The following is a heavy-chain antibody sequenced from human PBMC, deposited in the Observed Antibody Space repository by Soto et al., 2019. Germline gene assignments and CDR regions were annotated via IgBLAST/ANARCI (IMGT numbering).Heavy chain of an antibody. V-gene: IGHV3-30-3*01. D-gene: IGHD6-6*01. CDR3: ARARDSSSPYNWFDP. J-gene: IGHJ5*02. CDR2: ISYDGSNK. CDR1: GFTFSSYA. Sequence: GGSLRLSCAASGFTFSSYAMHWVRQAPGKGLEWVAVISYDGSNKYYADSVKGRFTISRDNSKDTLYLQMNSLRAEDTAVYYCARARDSSSPYNWFDPWGQGTLVTVSS.